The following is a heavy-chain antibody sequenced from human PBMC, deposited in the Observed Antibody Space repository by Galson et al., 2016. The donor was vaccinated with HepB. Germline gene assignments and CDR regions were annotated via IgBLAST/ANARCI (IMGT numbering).Heavy chain of an antibody. D-gene: IGHD6-19*01. Sequence: SLRLSCAASGFAFGDFAIHWVRQAPGKGLAWVAVTSYDGNIKYYADSVRGRFTISRDNSRNMVFLQMNSLRPEDSATYFCARVIAVDDKIAATNSWGQGTLVTVSS. CDR3: ARVIAVDDKIAATNS. V-gene: IGHV3-30*04. CDR1: GFAFGDFA. J-gene: IGHJ4*02. CDR2: TSYDGNIK.